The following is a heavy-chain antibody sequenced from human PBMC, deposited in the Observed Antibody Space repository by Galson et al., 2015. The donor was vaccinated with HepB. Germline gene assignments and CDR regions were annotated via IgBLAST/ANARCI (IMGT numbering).Heavy chain of an antibody. CDR3: ARHLLIRQIRKYDMDV. Sequence: QSGAEVKKPGESLRISCKASGYNFINYWISWVRQTPGKGLEWMGRIDPSDSYINYSPSFEGHVTISTDNSGSTAYLQWSNLKASDTAMYFCARHLLIRQIRKYDMDVWGQGTRVTVSS. D-gene: IGHD3-16*01. J-gene: IGHJ6*03. CDR1: GYNFINYW. CDR2: IDPSDSYI. V-gene: IGHV5-10-1*01.